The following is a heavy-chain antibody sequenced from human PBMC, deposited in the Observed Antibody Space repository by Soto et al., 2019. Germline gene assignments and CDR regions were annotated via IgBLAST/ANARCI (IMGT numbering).Heavy chain of an antibody. CDR3: AKQVTMVRGVLKYYYGMDV. D-gene: IGHD3-10*01. CDR1: GFTFRSYA. CDR2: ISGSGGST. Sequence: GRSLRLSCAASGFTFRSYAMSWVRRAPGKGLEWVSAISGSGGSTYYADSVKGRFTISRDNSKNTLYLQMNSLRAEDTAVYYCAKQVTMVRGVLKYYYGMDVWGQGTTVTVS. J-gene: IGHJ6*02. V-gene: IGHV3-23*01.